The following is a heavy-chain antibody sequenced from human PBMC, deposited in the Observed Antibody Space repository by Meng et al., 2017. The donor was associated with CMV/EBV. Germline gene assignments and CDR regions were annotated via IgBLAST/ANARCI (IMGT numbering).Heavy chain of an antibody. Sequence: GESLKISCAASGFTFSSYSMNWVRQAPGKGLEWASYISSSSSTIYYADSVKGRFTISRDNSKNTLYLQMNSLRAEDTAVYYCARVAAAVKYYFDYWGQGTLVTVSS. V-gene: IGHV3-48*01. CDR3: ARVAAAVKYYFDY. J-gene: IGHJ4*02. D-gene: IGHD6-13*01. CDR1: GFTFSSYS. CDR2: ISSSSSTI.